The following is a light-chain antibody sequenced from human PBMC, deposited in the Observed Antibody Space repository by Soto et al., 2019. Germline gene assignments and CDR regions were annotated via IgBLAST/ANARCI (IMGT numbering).Light chain of an antibody. CDR2: DAS. CDR1: QSISSY. V-gene: IGKV1-39*01. CDR3: QQSYTTPPWT. Sequence: DIQLTQSPSSLSASVGDRVTITCRASQSISSYLNWYQQKPGKAPKVLIYDASSLQSGVPSRFSGSGSGTDFTLTISSLQPEDFATYYCQQSYTTPPWTFGQGTKVGIK. J-gene: IGKJ1*01.